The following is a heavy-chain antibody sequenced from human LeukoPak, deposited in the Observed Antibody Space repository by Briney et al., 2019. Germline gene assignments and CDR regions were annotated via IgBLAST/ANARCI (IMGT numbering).Heavy chain of an antibody. J-gene: IGHJ4*02. CDR2: ISAYNGNT. CDR3: ARDEYCSGGSCSHSIDY. Sequence: ASVKVSCKASGYTFTSYGISWVRQAPGQGLEWMGWISAYNGNTNYAQKLQGRVTMTTDTSTSTAYMELRSLRSDDTAVYYCARDEYCSGGSCSHSIDYWGQGTLVTVSP. D-gene: IGHD2-15*01. V-gene: IGHV1-18*01. CDR1: GYTFTSYG.